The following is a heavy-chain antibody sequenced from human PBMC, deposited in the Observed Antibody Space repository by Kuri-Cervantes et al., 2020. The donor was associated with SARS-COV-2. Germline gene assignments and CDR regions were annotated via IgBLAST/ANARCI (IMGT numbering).Heavy chain of an antibody. D-gene: IGHD3-9*01. J-gene: IGHJ6*02. CDR3: ARALYGGRLDYSPTSGYYYEGMDV. V-gene: IGHV3-66*01. Sequence: GGSLRLSCAASGFTVNSYYINWVRQAPGKGLEWVSVIFTDDKTYYADSAKGRFTISRDNSKNTLYLQMNSLRAEDTAVYFCARALYGGRLDYSPTSGYYYEGMDVWGQGTMVTVSS. CDR2: IFTDDKT. CDR1: GFTVNSYY.